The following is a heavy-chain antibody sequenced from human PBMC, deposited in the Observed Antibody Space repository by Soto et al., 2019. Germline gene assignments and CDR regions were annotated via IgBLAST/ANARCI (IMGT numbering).Heavy chain of an antibody. CDR3: VPHYQDGSGYFDS. V-gene: IGHV1-2*02. J-gene: IGHJ4*02. D-gene: IGHD3-22*01. Sequence: ASVKVSCKASGYTFTGNYMHCVRQAPGQGLEWMGWINPRNGATKYAQNFQGRVTLTWDTSITTAYMDLSRLRSDDTAVFYCVPHYQDGSGYFDSWGQGSLVTVSS. CDR2: INPRNGAT. CDR1: GYTFTGNY.